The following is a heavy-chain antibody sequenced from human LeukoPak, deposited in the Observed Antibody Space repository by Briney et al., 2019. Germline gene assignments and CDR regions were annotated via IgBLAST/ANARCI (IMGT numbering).Heavy chain of an antibody. CDR3: ARDNVGFDP. CDR2: ISYSGST. V-gene: IGHV4-39*07. Sequence: SETLSLTCTVSGGSISSTVYYWAWIRQPPGKGLEWIGSISYSGSTYYSPSLKSRVTISVDTSKKQFSLKLSSVTAADTAVYYCARDNVGFDPWGQGTLVTVSS. CDR1: GGSISSTVYY. J-gene: IGHJ5*02.